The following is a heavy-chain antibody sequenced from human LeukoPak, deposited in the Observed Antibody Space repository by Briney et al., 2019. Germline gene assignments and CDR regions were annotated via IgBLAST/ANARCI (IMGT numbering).Heavy chain of an antibody. Sequence: PSETLSLTCTVSGGSISSYYWIWIRQPPGKGREWIGYIYYSGSTNYNPSLKSRVTISVDTSKNQFSLKLSSVTAADTAVYYCARGHSGTFDYWGQGTLVTVSS. D-gene: IGHD2-15*01. CDR1: GGSISSYY. J-gene: IGHJ4*02. V-gene: IGHV4-59*01. CDR3: ARGHSGTFDY. CDR2: IYYSGST.